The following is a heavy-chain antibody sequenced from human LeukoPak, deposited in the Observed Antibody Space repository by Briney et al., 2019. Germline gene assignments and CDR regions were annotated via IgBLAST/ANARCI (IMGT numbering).Heavy chain of an antibody. Sequence: PGGSLRLSCAASGFTFSNAWMSWVRQAPGKGLEWVANIHQDGNEKYYVDSVKGPFTISRDNAKNSLYLQMNSLRAEDTAVYYCARKRSPGAFDIWGQGTMVTVSS. CDR2: IHQDGNEK. J-gene: IGHJ3*02. V-gene: IGHV3-7*01. CDR3: ARKRSPGAFDI. CDR1: GFTFSNAW.